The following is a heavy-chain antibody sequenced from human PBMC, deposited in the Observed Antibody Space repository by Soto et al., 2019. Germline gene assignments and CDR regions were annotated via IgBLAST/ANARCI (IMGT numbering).Heavy chain of an antibody. D-gene: IGHD3-16*01. Sequence: SETLSLTCTVSGGSISSYYWSWIRQPPGKGLEWIGYIYHSGSTNYNPSLKSRVTISVDTSKNQFSLKLSSVTAADTAVYYCARVHWVMREMWFDPWGQGTLVTVSS. CDR3: ARVHWVMREMWFDP. J-gene: IGHJ5*02. CDR1: GGSISSYY. CDR2: IYHSGST. V-gene: IGHV4-59*01.